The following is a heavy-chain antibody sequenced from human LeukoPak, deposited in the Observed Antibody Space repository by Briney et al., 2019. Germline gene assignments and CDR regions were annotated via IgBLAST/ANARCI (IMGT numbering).Heavy chain of an antibody. Sequence: NPSETLSLTCTVSGDSITNHYWNWIRQPPGKGLEWIGNLFHTGNTDYNPSLKSRVTISIQTSKNQFSLKLSSVTAADTAVYYCARTQMYFDILTRHHKYFDYWGQGILVTVSS. J-gene: IGHJ4*02. CDR3: ARTQMYFDILTRHHKYFDY. CDR1: GDSITNHY. D-gene: IGHD3-9*01. V-gene: IGHV4-59*11. CDR2: LFHTGNT.